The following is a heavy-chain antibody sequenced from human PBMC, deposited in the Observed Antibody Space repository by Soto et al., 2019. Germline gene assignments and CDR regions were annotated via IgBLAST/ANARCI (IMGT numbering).Heavy chain of an antibody. J-gene: IGHJ5*02. V-gene: IGHV6-1*01. CDR2: TYHRSKWYN. Sequence: QVQLQQSGPGLVKPSQTLSLTCAISGDSVSSNSAAWNWIRQSPSRGLEWLGRTYHRSKWYNDYALFVKSRITITPHTSKNHFSLQLNSVTPEDTAVYFCARTLSSSAENWFDPWGQGTLVTVSS. CDR1: GDSVSSNSAA. CDR3: ARTLSSSAENWFDP. D-gene: IGHD6-6*01.